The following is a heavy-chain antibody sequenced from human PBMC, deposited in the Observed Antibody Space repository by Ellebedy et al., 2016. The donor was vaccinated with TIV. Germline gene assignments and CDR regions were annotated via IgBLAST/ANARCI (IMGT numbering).Heavy chain of an antibody. CDR1: GYTFTSYG. D-gene: IGHD6-19*01. J-gene: IGHJ6*02. CDR2: ISAYNGNT. CDR3: ARDGLRSSGWLQYYYYGMDV. Sequence: AASVKVSCKASGYTFTSYGISWVRQAPGQGLEWMGWISAYNGNTNYAQKLQGRVTMTTDTSTSTAYMELSSLRSDDTAVYYCARDGLRSSGWLQYYYYGMDVWGQGTTVTVSS. V-gene: IGHV1-18*01.